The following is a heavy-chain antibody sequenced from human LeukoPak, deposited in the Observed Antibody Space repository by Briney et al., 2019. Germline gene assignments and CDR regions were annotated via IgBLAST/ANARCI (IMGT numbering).Heavy chain of an antibody. CDR3: ARGTCSGGSCYSGWFDP. Sequence: SETLSLTCTVSGGSISTTNYYWGWIRQPPGRDLEWIGSIYSSGNTYYNPSLESRVTISVDTSKNQFSLKLSSVTAADTAVYYCARGTCSGGSCYSGWFDPWGQGTLVTVSS. D-gene: IGHD2-15*01. J-gene: IGHJ5*02. V-gene: IGHV4-39*07. CDR1: GGSISTTNYY. CDR2: IYSSGNT.